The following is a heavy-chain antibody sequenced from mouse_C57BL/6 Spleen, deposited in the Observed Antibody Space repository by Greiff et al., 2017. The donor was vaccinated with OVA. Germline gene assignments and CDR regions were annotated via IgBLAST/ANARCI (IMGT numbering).Heavy chain of an antibody. D-gene: IGHD1-1*01. CDR2: IFPGSGST. V-gene: IGHV1-75*01. Sequence: QVQLQQPGAELVRPGSSVKLSCKASGYTFTDYYINWVKQRPGQGLEWIGWIFPGSGSTYYNEKFKGKATLTVDKSSSTAYMLLSSLTSEDSAVYFCARHYYGSSWGYFDVWGTGTTVTVSS. CDR3: ARHYYGSSWGYFDV. CDR1: GYTFTDYY. J-gene: IGHJ1*03.